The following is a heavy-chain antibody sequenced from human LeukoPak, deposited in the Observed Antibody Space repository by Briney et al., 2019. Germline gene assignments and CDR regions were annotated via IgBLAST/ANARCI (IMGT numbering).Heavy chain of an antibody. CDR2: TRYDESKK. Sequence: PGRSLRLSCEVSGFRLSDYGMQWVRQAPGKGLEWVAVTRYDESKKNYGESVKGRFTISKDDFKSTLFLQMNSLRVEDTAIYYCARWGGNRGYYFDHWGQGTLVTVSS. D-gene: IGHD3-10*01. J-gene: IGHJ4*02. V-gene: IGHV3-33*01. CDR3: ARWGGNRGYYFDH. CDR1: GFRLSDYG.